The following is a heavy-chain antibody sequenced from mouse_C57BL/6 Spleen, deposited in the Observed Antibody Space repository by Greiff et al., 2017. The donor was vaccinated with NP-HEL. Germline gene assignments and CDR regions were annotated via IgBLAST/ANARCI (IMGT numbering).Heavy chain of an antibody. CDR3: TPRRDYGNSQFAY. CDR2: IDPENGDT. CDR1: GFNIKDDY. Sequence: VQLQQSGAELVRPGASVKLSCTASGFNIKDDYMHWVKQRPEQGLEWIGWIDPENGDTEYASKFQGKATITADTSSNTAYLQLSSLTSEDTAVYYCTPRRDYGNSQFAYWGQGTLVTVSA. J-gene: IGHJ3*01. V-gene: IGHV14-4*01. D-gene: IGHD2-1*01.